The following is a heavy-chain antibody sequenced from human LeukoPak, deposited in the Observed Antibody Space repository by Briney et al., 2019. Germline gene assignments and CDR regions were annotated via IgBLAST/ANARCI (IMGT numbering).Heavy chain of an antibody. J-gene: IGHJ4*02. CDR2: ISSSSSTI. CDR1: GLTVSSYS. V-gene: IGHV3-48*01. D-gene: IGHD3-3*01. CDR3: ARDQYDTWSRRGNFDS. Sequence: GGPLRLSCAASGLTVSSYSMNWVRQAPGKGLEWVSYISSSSSTIYYADSVKGRFTISRDNAKNSLYLQMNSLRAEDTAVFYCARDQYDTWSRRGNFDSWGQGTLVIVSS.